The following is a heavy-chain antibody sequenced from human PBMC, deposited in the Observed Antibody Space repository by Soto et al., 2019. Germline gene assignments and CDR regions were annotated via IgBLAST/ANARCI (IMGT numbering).Heavy chain of an antibody. CDR3: ARGARSASHYDSRGYLNY. V-gene: IGHV4-30-2*01. CDR2: IYQSGST. J-gene: IGHJ4*02. Sequence: SVTLSRTCALSRSSISSSDYSWRWIRQPPGKGLEWIGYIYQSGSTYYNPSLKSRVTISVDRSKNQFSLKLSSVTAADTAVYYCARGARSASHYDSRGYLNYWGQGTLVTVS. CDR1: RSSISSSDYS. D-gene: IGHD3-22*01.